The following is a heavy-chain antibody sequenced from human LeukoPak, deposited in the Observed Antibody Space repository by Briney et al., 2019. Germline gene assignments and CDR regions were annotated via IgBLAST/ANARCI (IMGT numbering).Heavy chain of an antibody. J-gene: IGHJ6*02. CDR3: ASGAIVVVTRLRYYYGMGV. V-gene: IGHV1-18*01. CDR2: ISAYNGNT. CDR1: GYTFTSYG. Sequence: ASVKVSCKASGYTFTSYGISWVRQTPGQGLGWMGWISAYNGNTNYAQKLQGRVTMATDTSTSIAYMELRSLRSDDTAVYYRASGAIVVVTRLRYYYGMGVWGQGTTVTVSS. D-gene: IGHD2-21*02.